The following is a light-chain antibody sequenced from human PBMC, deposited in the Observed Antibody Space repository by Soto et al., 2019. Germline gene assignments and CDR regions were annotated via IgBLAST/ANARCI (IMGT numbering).Light chain of an antibody. J-gene: IGLJ1*01. CDR2: VVT. Sequence: QSLLTPPRSVSGSPAQSVTISCPGTSIDVGDSDFVSWYQQHPGKAPKLMIYVVTKRPSGVPDRFSGSKSGNTASLTISGLQDEDEADYYCSSFAATHTYIFGTGNKGTVL. V-gene: IGLV2-11*01. CDR3: SSFAATHTYI. CDR1: SIDVGDSDF.